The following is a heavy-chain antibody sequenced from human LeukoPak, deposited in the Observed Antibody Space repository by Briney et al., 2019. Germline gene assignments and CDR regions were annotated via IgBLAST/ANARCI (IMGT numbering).Heavy chain of an antibody. CDR2: INHSGST. D-gene: IGHD6-6*01. J-gene: IGHJ4*02. CDR1: GGSFSGYY. V-gene: IGHV4-34*01. CDR3: ARGAQLVAVFDY. Sequence: NPSETLSLTCAVYGGSFSGYYWSWIRQPPGKGLEWIGEINHSGSTNYNPSLKSRVTISVDTSKNQFSLKLSSVTAADTAVYYCARGAQLVAVFDYWGPGTLVTVSS.